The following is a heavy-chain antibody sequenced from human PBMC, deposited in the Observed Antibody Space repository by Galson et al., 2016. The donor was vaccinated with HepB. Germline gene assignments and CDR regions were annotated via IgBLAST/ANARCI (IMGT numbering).Heavy chain of an antibody. Sequence: SETLSLTCFVSGGSISDYPWSWIRQPPGKGLEWIGYFYNTGSTNYNPSLKSRVTLSVDTSKYHFSLKLSSVTTADTAVYYCAKEGGRDSGYADGAFDIWGRGTLVTVSS. CDR3: AKEGGRDSGYADGAFDI. J-gene: IGHJ3*02. CDR2: FYNTGST. D-gene: IGHD5-12*01. CDR1: GGSISDYP. V-gene: IGHV4-59*01.